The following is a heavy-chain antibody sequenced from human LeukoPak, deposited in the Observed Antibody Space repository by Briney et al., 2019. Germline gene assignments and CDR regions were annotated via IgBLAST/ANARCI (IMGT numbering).Heavy chain of an antibody. CDR1: GGSFSGYY. J-gene: IGHJ6*03. D-gene: IGHD3-16*01. Sequence: SETLSLTCAVYGGSFSGYYWSWIRQPPGKGLEWIGEINHSGSTNYNPSLKSRVTISVDTSKNQFSLKLSSVTAADTAVYYCARQKRQLGLGYYYYYYMDVWGKGTTVTISS. CDR3: ARQKRQLGLGYYYYYYMDV. CDR2: INHSGST. V-gene: IGHV4-34*01.